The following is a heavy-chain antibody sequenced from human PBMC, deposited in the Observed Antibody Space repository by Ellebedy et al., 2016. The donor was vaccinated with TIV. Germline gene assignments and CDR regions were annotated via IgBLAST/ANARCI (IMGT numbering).Heavy chain of an antibody. Sequence: GESLKISCAASGFTFRTYNTYSMNWVRQAPGKGLEWVSYIGSRTNIIYYADSVKGRFTISRDNSRDTLSLQMNSLRREDTAIHYCAALKSGRNTRPDWFDPWGQGTLVTVSS. V-gene: IGHV3-48*01. J-gene: IGHJ5*02. CDR3: AALKSGRNTRPDWFDP. D-gene: IGHD1-26*01. CDR1: GFTFRTYNTYS. CDR2: IGSRTNII.